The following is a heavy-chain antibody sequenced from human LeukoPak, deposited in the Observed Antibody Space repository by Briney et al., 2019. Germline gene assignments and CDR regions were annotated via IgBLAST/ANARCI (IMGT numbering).Heavy chain of an antibody. CDR3: ARMEWNDFGDYYYYVMDV. Sequence: GASVKVSCKASGYSFTDYGVHWVRQAPGQRLEWLGWISAGNGNTKYSQKFQGRVTITRDTSASTAYMELRGLRSEDTAVYYCARMEWNDFGDYYYYVMDVWGKGTTVTVSS. CDR2: ISAGNGNT. CDR1: GYSFTDYG. D-gene: IGHD1-1*01. V-gene: IGHV1-3*01. J-gene: IGHJ6*03.